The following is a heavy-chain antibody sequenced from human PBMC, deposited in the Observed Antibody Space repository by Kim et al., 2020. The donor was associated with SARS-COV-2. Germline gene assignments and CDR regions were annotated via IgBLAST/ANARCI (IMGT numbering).Heavy chain of an antibody. V-gene: IGHV3-33*01. Sequence: GGSLRLSCAASGFTFSSYGMHWVRQAPGKGLEWVAVIWYDGSNKYYADSVKGRFTISRDNSKNTLYLQMNSLRAEDTAVYYCAREMFATIWALDYWGQGTLVTVSS. CDR1: GFTFSSYG. J-gene: IGHJ4*02. CDR3: AREMFATIWALDY. D-gene: IGHD5-12*01. CDR2: IWYDGSNK.